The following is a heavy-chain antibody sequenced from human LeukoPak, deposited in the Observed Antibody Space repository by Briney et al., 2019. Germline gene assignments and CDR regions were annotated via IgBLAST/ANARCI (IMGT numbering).Heavy chain of an antibody. J-gene: IGHJ4*02. CDR3: ARLDGFAELSYFDY. V-gene: IGHV4-39*01. CDR2: IYYSGST. Sequence: SETLSLTCTVSGGSISSSSYYWGWIRQPPGKGLEWIGSIYYSGSTYYNPSLKSRVTISVDTSKNQFSLKLSSVTAADTAVYYCARLDGFAELSYFDYWGQGTLVTVSS. CDR1: GGSISSSSYY. D-gene: IGHD3-10*01.